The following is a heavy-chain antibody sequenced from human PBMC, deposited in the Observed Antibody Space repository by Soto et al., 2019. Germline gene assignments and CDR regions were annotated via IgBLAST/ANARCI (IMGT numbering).Heavy chain of an antibody. D-gene: IGHD2-15*01. V-gene: IGHV4-34*01. CDR3: AIGPHGGNHPGFDS. CDR2: INPSGTT. Sequence: PSETLSLTCAVCGGSFSGYYWGWIRQPPGKGLEWIGEINPSGTTKNNPSLKSRVTISVDTSKNQFSLKLSSVTAADTAVYYCAIGPHGGNHPGFDSWGQGSLVAVST. J-gene: IGHJ4*02. CDR1: GGSFSGYY.